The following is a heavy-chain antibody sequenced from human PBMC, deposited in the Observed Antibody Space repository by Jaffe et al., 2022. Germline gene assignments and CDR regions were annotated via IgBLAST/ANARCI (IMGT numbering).Heavy chain of an antibody. J-gene: IGHJ6*03. V-gene: IGHV1-69*01. D-gene: IGHD2-15*01. CDR2: IIPIFGTA. CDR3: ARAYCSGGSCYNIYYYYYMDV. CDR1: GGTFSSYA. Sequence: QVQLVQSGAEVKKPGSSVKVSCKASGGTFSSYAISWVRQAPGQGLEWMGGIIPIFGTANYAQKFQGRVTITADESTSTAYMELSSLRSEDTAVYYCARAYCSGGSCYNIYYYYYMDVWGKGTTVTVSS.